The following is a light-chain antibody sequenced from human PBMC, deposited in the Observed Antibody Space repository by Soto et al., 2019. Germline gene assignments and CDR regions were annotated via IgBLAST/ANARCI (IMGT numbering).Light chain of an antibody. CDR2: GVS. V-gene: IGKV3-20*01. J-gene: IGKJ5*01. Sequence: EKVMTQSPGTLSLSTGERATLSCRASQSVSSSYLAWYQQKAGQAPRLLIYGVSSRATGIPSRFSGSGSGTDFVLTISSLQPEDSATYYCQQLDSMPITFGQGT. CDR3: QQLDSMPIT. CDR1: QSVSSSY.